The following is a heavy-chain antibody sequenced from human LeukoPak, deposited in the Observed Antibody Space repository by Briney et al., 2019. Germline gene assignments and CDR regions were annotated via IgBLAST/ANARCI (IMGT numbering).Heavy chain of an antibody. D-gene: IGHD3-3*01. Sequence: SETLSLTCTVSGYSIRNGYYWAWLRQSPVKGLEWIGSVYLTGSTFYNPSLKSRVTISVDMPKNQFSLNLTSVTAADTAVYYCAKSKSGYPQEWGQGTLVTVSS. CDR2: VYLTGST. V-gene: IGHV4-38-2*02. J-gene: IGHJ4*02. CDR1: GYSIRNGYY. CDR3: AKSKSGYPQE.